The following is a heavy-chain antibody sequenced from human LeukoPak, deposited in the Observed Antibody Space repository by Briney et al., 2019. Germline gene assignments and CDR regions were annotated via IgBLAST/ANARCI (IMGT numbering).Heavy chain of an antibody. J-gene: IGHJ4*02. CDR1: GGSLSSSSDY. V-gene: IGHV4-61*01. D-gene: IGHD3-10*01. Sequence: PSETLSLTCTVSGGSLSSSSDYWSWIRQPPGKGLEWIGYIYYSGSTNYNPSLKSRVTISVDTSKNQFSLKLSSVTAADTAVYYCARVQVYYGNLYFDYWGQGTLVTVSS. CDR2: IYYSGST. CDR3: ARVQVYYGNLYFDY.